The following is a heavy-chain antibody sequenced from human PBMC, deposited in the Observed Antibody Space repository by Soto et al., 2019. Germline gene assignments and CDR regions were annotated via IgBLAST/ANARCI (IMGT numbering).Heavy chain of an antibody. CDR2: MRGRGDST. J-gene: IGHJ4*02. CDR3: ARDPGDASKRFDY. D-gene: IGHD1-26*01. Sequence: EVRLSESGGGLVQPGGSLRLSCAASEFTFSRYAMNWVRQAPGKGLEWVSTMRGRGDSTFYADSVKGRFTVSRDNAKNTLYLQMNSLRAEDTAFYYCARDPGDASKRFDYWGQGTLVTVSS. CDR1: EFTFSRYA. V-gene: IGHV3-23*01.